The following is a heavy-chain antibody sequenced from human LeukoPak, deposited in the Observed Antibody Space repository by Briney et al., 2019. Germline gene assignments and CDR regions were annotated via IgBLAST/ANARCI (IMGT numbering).Heavy chain of an antibody. V-gene: IGHV3-30-3*01. CDR2: ISYDGSNK. D-gene: IGHD5-12*01. Sequence: GGSLRLSCAASGFTFSSYAMHWVRQAPGKGLEWVAVISYDGSNKYYADSVKGRFTISRDNSKNTLYLQMNSLRAEDTAVYYCARDQRLRGAFDIWGQGTMVTVSS. CDR3: ARDQRLRGAFDI. J-gene: IGHJ3*02. CDR1: GFTFSSYA.